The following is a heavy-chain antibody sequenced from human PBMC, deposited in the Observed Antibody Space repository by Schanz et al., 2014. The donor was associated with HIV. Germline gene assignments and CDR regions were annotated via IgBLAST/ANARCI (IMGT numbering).Heavy chain of an antibody. Sequence: QVQVVESGGGVVQPGRSLRLSYAGSGFTFSSYAMHWVRQAPGKGLEWVAIISYDGSNKDYADSVKGRFTISRDDSKNTLYLQMSSLRAEDTAMYYCARGGIWEWDQPDFDYWGQGTLVTVSS. D-gene: IGHD2-15*01. CDR2: ISYDGSNK. V-gene: IGHV3-30*04. J-gene: IGHJ4*02. CDR3: ARGGIWEWDQPDFDY. CDR1: GFTFSSYA.